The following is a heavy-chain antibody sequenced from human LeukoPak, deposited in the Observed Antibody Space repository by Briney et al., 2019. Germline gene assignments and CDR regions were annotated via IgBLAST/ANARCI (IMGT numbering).Heavy chain of an antibody. Sequence: SETLSLTCTVSGGSISSSYYYWGWIRQPPGKGLEWIGSIYYSGSTYYNPSLKSRVTISVDRSKNQFSLKLSSVTAADTAVYYCASLGGLDYYDSSGYYWFDYWGQGTLVTVSS. J-gene: IGHJ4*02. CDR3: ASLGGLDYYDSSGYYWFDY. CDR1: GGSISSSYYY. V-gene: IGHV4-39*01. CDR2: IYYSGST. D-gene: IGHD3-22*01.